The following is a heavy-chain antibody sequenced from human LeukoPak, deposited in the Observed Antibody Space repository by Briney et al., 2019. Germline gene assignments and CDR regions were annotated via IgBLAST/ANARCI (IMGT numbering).Heavy chain of an antibody. CDR1: GYTFTGYY. V-gene: IGHV1-2*02. CDR2: INPNSGGT. Sequence: ASVKVSCKASGYTFTGYYMHWVRQAPGQGLEWMGWINPNSGGTNYAQKFQGRVTMTRDTSISTAYMELSRLRSDDTAVYYCARRRFCSSTSCYWNWFDPWGQGTLVTVSS. J-gene: IGHJ5*02. D-gene: IGHD2-2*01. CDR3: ARRRFCSSTSCYWNWFDP.